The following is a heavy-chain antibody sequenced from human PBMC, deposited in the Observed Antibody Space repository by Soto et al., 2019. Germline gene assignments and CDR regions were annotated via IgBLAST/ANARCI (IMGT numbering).Heavy chain of an antibody. V-gene: IGHV4-31*03. CDR2: IYYSGST. Sequence: SETLSLTCTVSGGSISSGGYYWSWIRQHPGKGLEWIGYIYYSGSTYYNPSLKSRVTISVDTSKNQFSLKLSSVTAADTAVYYCARCIIPPPYYFDYWGQGTLVTVSS. CDR3: ARCIIPPPYYFDY. J-gene: IGHJ4*02. CDR1: GGSISSGGYY. D-gene: IGHD2-2*02.